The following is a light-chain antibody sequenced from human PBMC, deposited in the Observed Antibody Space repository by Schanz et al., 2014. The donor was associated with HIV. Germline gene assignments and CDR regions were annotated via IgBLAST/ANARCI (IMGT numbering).Light chain of an antibody. CDR2: EVT. V-gene: IGLV2-8*01. CDR1: SSDVGDYNY. CDR3: SSYAGTNNLVL. Sequence: QSALTQPPSASGSPGQSVTISCTGTSSDVGDYNYVSWYQQHPGKAPKLMIYEVTKRPSGVPDRFSGSKSGNTASLTVSGLQAEDEADYYCSSYAGTNNLVLFAGGTKLTVL. J-gene: IGLJ2*01.